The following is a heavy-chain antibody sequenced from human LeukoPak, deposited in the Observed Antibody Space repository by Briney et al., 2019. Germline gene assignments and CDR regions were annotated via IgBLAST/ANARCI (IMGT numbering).Heavy chain of an antibody. CDR1: GGSISSYY. CDR3: ARDLYYYDSSGYYYYYGMDV. CDR2: IYYSGST. V-gene: IGHV4-59*01. D-gene: IGHD3-22*01. J-gene: IGHJ6*02. Sequence: SGTLSLTCTVSGGSISSYYWSWIRQPPGKGLEWIGYIYYSGSTNYNPSLKSRVTISVDTSKNQFSLKLSSVTAADTAVYYCARDLYYYDSSGYYYYYGMDVWGQGTTVTVSS.